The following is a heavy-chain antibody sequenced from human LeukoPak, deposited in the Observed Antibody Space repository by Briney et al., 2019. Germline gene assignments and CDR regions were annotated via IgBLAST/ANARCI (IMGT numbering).Heavy chain of an antibody. V-gene: IGHV3-7*01. CDR2: IKQDGSEK. CDR3: ARPHIVVVPAAILDHDAFDI. J-gene: IGHJ3*02. Sequence: GGSLRLSCAASGFTFSSYWMSWDRQAPGRGLEWVANIKQDGSEKYYVDSVKGRFTISRDNAKNSLYLQMNSLRAEDTAVYYCARPHIVVVPAAILDHDAFDIWGQGTMVTVSS. CDR1: GFTFSSYW. D-gene: IGHD2-2*01.